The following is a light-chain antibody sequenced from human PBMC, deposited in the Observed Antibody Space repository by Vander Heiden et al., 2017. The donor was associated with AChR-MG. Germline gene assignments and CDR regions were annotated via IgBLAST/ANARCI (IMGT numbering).Light chain of an antibody. CDR3: QQRSNGPPLCT. CDR2: DAS. V-gene: IGKV3-11*01. Sequence: VLTPSPATLSLSLGERATLSCSASLSVSRYLPWYQQKPGKAPRPIISDASDRATGIAARFSVSGSGTGFTLTISSLEPEDFAVYYCQQRSNGPPLCTFGPGTKVDIK. J-gene: IGKJ3*01. CDR1: LSVSRY.